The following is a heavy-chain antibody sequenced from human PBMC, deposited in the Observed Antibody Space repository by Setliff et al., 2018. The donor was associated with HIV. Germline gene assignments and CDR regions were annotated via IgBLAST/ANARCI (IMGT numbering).Heavy chain of an antibody. CDR2: VYISGST. D-gene: IGHD3-10*01. V-gene: IGHV4-4*07. CDR3: ARDGAGWDGQVILYGLDI. CDR1: GGSISSDY. J-gene: IGHJ3*02. Sequence: PSETLSLTCTVSGGSISSDYWSWIRQPAGKGLEWIGRVYISGSTNYSPSLRSRVTMSVDTSKNQVSLKLSSVTAADTAVYYCARDGAGWDGQVILYGLDIWGQGTMVTVSS.